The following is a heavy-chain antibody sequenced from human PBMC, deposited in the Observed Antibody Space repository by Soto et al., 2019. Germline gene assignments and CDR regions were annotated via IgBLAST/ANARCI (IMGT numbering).Heavy chain of an antibody. D-gene: IGHD3-10*01. J-gene: IGHJ4*02. CDR1: GFTFSSYG. CDR3: AKDLSRVRTFDY. CDR2: ISYDGSNK. Sequence: TVGSLRLSCAASGFTFSSYGMHWVRQAPGKGLEWVAVISYDGSNKYYADSVKGRFTISRDNSKNTLYLQMNSLRAEDTAVYYCAKDLSRVRTFDYWGQGTLVTVSS. V-gene: IGHV3-30*18.